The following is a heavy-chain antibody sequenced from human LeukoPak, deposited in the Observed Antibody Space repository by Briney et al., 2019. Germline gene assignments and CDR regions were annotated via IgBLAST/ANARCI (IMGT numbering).Heavy chain of an antibody. J-gene: IGHJ4*02. CDR1: GFTFSGYA. CDR3: AREWLFDY. V-gene: IGHV3-30*04. D-gene: IGHD3-22*01. Sequence: GGSLRLSCAASGFTFSGYAMHWIRQAPGKGLEWVAVISYDGSNKYYADSVKGRFTISRDNSKNTLYLQMNSLRAEDTAVYYCAREWLFDYWGRGTLVTVSS. CDR2: ISYDGSNK.